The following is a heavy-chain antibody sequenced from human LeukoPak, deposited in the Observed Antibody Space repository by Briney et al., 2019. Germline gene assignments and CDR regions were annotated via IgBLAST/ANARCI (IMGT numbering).Heavy chain of an antibody. CDR2: IKEGGSEK. V-gene: IGHV3-7*01. J-gene: IGHJ4*02. CDR1: GFTFSSYW. Sequence: GGSLRLSCAATGFTFSSYWMSWVRQAPGKGLEWVASIKEGGSEKYYVDSVKGRFTISRDNAKNSLFLQMNSLRADDTAVYYCASRHFGGPFDYWGQGILVTVSS. CDR3: ASRHFGGPFDY. D-gene: IGHD4-23*01.